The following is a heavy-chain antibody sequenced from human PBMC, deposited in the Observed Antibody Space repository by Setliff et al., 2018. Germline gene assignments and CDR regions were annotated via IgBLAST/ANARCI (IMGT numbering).Heavy chain of an antibody. V-gene: IGHV1-18*01. CDR3: TRSQWDGLWFKELLSN. Sequence: ASVKVSCKASGYTFSDYGISWVRQAPGQGLEWMGWISPHTGNTFYAPQFQGRVIMTTDTSTNTAYMDLRSLTSDDTAVYHCTRSQWDGLWFKELLSNWGQGTLVTVSS. CDR1: GYTFSDYG. CDR2: ISPHTGNT. D-gene: IGHD3-10*01. J-gene: IGHJ4*02.